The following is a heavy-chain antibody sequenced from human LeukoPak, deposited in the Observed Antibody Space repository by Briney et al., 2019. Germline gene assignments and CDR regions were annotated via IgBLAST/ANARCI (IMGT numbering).Heavy chain of an antibody. J-gene: IGHJ4*02. CDR1: GFTFNNFG. D-gene: IGHD4-23*01. CDR3: AKDLHGGYSSDY. CDR2: IGYEGVHK. Sequence: GGSLRLSCAASGFTFNNFGMHWVRQAPGKGLEWVSFIGYEGVHKYYADSVKGRFTISKDNSKATLYLQMNSLRPEDTAVYYCAKDLHGGYSSDYWGQGTLITVFS. V-gene: IGHV3-30*02.